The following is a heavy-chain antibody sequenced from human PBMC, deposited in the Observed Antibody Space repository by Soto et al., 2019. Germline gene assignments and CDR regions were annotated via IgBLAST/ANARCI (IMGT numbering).Heavy chain of an antibody. D-gene: IGHD4-17*01. CDR3: ARDLYGGNGNNGMDV. Sequence: EVQLVESGGGLVQPGGSLRLSCAASGFTFSSYWMSWVRQAPGKGLEWVANIKQDGSEKYYVDSVKGRFTISSDNAKNSRYLQMNSLRAEDTAVYYCARDLYGGNGNNGMDVWGQGTTVTVSS. CDR1: GFTFSSYW. V-gene: IGHV3-7*03. J-gene: IGHJ6*02. CDR2: IKQDGSEK.